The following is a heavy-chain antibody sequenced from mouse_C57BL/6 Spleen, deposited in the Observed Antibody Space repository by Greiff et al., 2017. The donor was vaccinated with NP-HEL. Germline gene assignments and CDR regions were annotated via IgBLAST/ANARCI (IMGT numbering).Heavy chain of an antibody. J-gene: IGHJ3*01. CDR3: TSYYYGFPCFAY. CDR2: IDPETGGT. CDR1: GYTFTDYE. Sequence: QVQLQQSGAELVRPGASVTLSCKASGYTFTDYEMHWVKQTPVHGLEWIGAIDPETGGTAYNQKFKGKAILTADKSSSPAYMELRSLTSEDSAVYYCTSYYYGFPCFAYWGQGTLVTVSA. V-gene: IGHV1-15*01. D-gene: IGHD1-1*01.